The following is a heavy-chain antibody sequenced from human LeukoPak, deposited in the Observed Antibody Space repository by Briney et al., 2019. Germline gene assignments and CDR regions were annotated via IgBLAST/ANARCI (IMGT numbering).Heavy chain of an antibody. V-gene: IGHV4-59*01. CDR2: ICYSGST. Sequence: SETLSLTCTVSNGSISTYYWTWIRQPPGKGLEWIGYICYSGSTNYNPSLKSRVTISVDTSKNQFSLKLSSVTAADTAVYYCAREVWGSSGCTFDYWSQGTLVTVSS. CDR3: AREVWGSSGCTFDY. CDR1: NGSISTYY. J-gene: IGHJ4*02. D-gene: IGHD6-19*01.